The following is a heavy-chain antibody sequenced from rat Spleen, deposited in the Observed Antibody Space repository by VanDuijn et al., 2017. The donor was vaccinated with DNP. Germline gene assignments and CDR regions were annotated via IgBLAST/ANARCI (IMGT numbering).Heavy chain of an antibody. CDR3: TSKPHIRTAAPFGY. V-gene: IGHV3-3*01. CDR2: INNAGST. Sequence: EVQLQESGPGLVKPSQSLSLTCSVTGHSITSSYRWNWIRKFPGNKLEWLGYINNAGSTNYNPSLKSRITITRDTSKNQFFLRVNSVTTEDTVTYYCTSKPHIRTAAPFGYWGQGVMVTVAS. D-gene: IGHD1-2*01. J-gene: IGHJ2*01. CDR1: GHSITSSYR.